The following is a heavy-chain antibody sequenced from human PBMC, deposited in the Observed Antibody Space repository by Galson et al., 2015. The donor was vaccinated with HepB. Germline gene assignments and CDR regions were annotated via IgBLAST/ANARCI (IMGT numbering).Heavy chain of an antibody. D-gene: IGHD2-21*01. CDR1: GFSFSRYA. CDR3: TRDPREGVVIAEDGSDI. CDR2: IWYDGTNK. Sequence: SLRLSCAASGFSFSRYAMHWVRQAPGKGLEWVAIIWYDGTNKNYADSVKGRFTISRDNSKKMVVLQMNNLRAEDTAVYYCTRDPREGVVIAEDGSDIWGQGTMVTVSS. V-gene: IGHV3-33*08. J-gene: IGHJ3*02.